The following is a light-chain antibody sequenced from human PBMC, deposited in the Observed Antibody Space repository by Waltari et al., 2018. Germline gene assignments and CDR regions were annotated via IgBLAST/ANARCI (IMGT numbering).Light chain of an antibody. J-gene: IGLJ3*02. V-gene: IGLV7-46*01. CDR3: LLSFYDIRA. CDR2: DTD. Sequence: QAEVTQEPSLTVSPGGTVTPTCGSSPGPVTRTHHPYWFLQKPGQVPRTLIYDTDNKHSWTPARFSGSLLGGKAALTLSGAQPEDEAVYYCLLSFYDIRAFGGGTKLTVL. CDR1: PGPVTRTHH.